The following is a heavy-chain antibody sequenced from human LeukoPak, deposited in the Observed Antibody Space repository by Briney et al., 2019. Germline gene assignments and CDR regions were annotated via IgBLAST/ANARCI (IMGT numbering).Heavy chain of an antibody. J-gene: IGHJ4*02. V-gene: IGHV1-69*13. CDR1: GGTFSSYA. D-gene: IGHD4-17*01. CDR3: ASNGDYLDLFDY. Sequence: SVKVSCKASGGTFSSYAISWVRQAPGQGLEWMGRIIPIFGIANYAQKFQGRVTITADESTSTAYMELSSLRSEDTAVYYCASNGDYLDLFDYWGQGTLVTVSS. CDR2: IIPIFGIA.